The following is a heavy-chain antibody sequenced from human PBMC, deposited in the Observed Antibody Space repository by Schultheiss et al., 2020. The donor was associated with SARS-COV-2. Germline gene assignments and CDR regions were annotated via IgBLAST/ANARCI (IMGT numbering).Heavy chain of an antibody. CDR3: ARGPTVTDFDY. J-gene: IGHJ4*02. Sequence: GGSLRLSCAASGFTFSSYGMHWVRQAPGKGLEWVAVIWYDGSNKYYADSVKGRFTISRDNSKNTLYLQMNSLRAEDTAVYYCARGPTVTDFDYWGQGTLVTVSS. CDR1: GFTFSSYG. D-gene: IGHD4-17*01. CDR2: IWYDGSNK. V-gene: IGHV3-33*08.